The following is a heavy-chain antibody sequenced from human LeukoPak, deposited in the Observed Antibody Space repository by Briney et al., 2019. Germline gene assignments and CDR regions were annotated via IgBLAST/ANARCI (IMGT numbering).Heavy chain of an antibody. J-gene: IGHJ4*02. Sequence: GGSLRLSCAASGFTFSSYAMSWVRQAPGKGLEWVSAISGSGGSTYYADSVKGRFTISRDNSKNTLYLQMNSLRAEDTAVYYCAKDHAASPVVVIAPDYWGQGTLVTVSS. D-gene: IGHD2-21*01. CDR2: ISGSGGST. CDR3: AKDHAASPVVVIAPDY. CDR1: GFTFSSYA. V-gene: IGHV3-23*01.